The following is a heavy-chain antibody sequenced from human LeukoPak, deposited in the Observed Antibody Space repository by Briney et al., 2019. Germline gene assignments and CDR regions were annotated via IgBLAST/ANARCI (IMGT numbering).Heavy chain of an antibody. Sequence: ASVNGSSKTSGYTFTSYDINWVRQATGQGRECLGWMNPNSGNTGYAQKCQGRVTMTRNNSISTAYMELSSVISEDTAVYYCARGSDYGVWSGYFYYYYGMDVWGHGTTVTVS. V-gene: IGHV1-8*01. CDR1: GYTFTSYD. D-gene: IGHD3-3*01. CDR2: MNPNSGNT. J-gene: IGHJ6*02. CDR3: ARGSDYGVWSGYFYYYYGMDV.